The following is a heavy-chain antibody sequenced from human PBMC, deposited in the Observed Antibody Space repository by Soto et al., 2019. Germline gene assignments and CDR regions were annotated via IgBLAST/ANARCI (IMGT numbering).Heavy chain of an antibody. Sequence: EVQLVESGGGLVQPGGSLRLSCAASGFTFSDHYMDWVRQAPGKGLEWVGRIKNKANSYITEYAASVKGRFTISRDDSKNSLDLQMNSLKTEDTAVYYCARVRSGVTTRLFDYWGQGTLVTVSS. CDR3: ARVRSGVTTRLFDY. CDR1: GFTFSDHY. V-gene: IGHV3-72*01. CDR2: IKNKANSYIT. D-gene: IGHD6-25*01. J-gene: IGHJ4*02.